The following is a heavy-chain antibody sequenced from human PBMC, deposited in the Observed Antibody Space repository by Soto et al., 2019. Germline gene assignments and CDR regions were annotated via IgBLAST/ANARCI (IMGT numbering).Heavy chain of an antibody. CDR3: XXXXXXXXXXXDY. V-gene: IGHV2-5*02. J-gene: IGHJ4*02. CDR2: IYWDDDK. Sequence: QITLKESGPTLVKPTQTLTLTCSFSGFSLSAVGVGVGWIRQPPGKALEWLALIYWDDDKRYSPSLKSRLTXXXXXXXXXXXXXXXXXXXXXXXXXXXXXXXXXXXXXXDYWGQGTLVTVSS. CDR1: GFSLSAVGVG.